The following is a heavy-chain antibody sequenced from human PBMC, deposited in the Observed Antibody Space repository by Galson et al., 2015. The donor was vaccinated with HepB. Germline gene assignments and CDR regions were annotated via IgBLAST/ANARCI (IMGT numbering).Heavy chain of an antibody. V-gene: IGHV4-34*01. CDR1: GGSFSGYY. CDR2: INHSGST. CDR3: ARSSVRILFKSHFGAFDI. J-gene: IGHJ3*02. Sequence: ETLSLTCAVYGGSFSGYYWSWIRQPPGKGLEWIGEINHSGSTNYDPSLKSRVTISVDTSKNQFSLKLSSVTAADTAVYYCARSSVRILFKSHFGAFDIWGQGTMVTVSS. D-gene: IGHD2-15*01.